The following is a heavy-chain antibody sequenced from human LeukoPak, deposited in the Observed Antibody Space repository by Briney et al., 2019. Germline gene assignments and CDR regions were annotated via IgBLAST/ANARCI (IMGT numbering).Heavy chain of an antibody. CDR1: GYRFTDYY. CDR2: INPINGDT. D-gene: IGHD4-17*01. V-gene: IGHV1-2*02. J-gene: IGHJ4*02. Sequence: GASVKVPCKASGYRFTDYYMHWVRQAPGQGLEWMGWINPINGDTIYAQKFRGRVTVTRDTSITTAYMELSRLRSDDTAVYYCASGDHRGGDYSSGNWGQGTLVTVSS. CDR3: ASGDHRGGDYSSGN.